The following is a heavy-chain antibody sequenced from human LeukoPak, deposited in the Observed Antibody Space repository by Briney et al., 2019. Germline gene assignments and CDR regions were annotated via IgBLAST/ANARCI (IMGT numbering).Heavy chain of an antibody. CDR2: INPNSGGT. CDR3: ARVGGYCSSTSCYANYYYYMDV. CDR1: GYTFTGYY. Sequence: ASVTVSCKASGYTFTGYYIHWVRQAPGQGLEWMGWINPNSGGTNYAQKFQGRVTMTRDTSISTAYMELSRLRSDDTAVYYCARVGGYCSSTSCYANYYYYMDVWGKGTTVTVSS. V-gene: IGHV1-2*02. D-gene: IGHD2-2*03. J-gene: IGHJ6*03.